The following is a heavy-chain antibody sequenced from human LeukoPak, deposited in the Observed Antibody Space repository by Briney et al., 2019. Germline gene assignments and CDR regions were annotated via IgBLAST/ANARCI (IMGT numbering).Heavy chain of an antibody. J-gene: IGHJ6*02. D-gene: IGHD3-22*01. Sequence: GGSLRLSCAASGFIFSTYAMHWVRQAPGKGLGWVAVISYDGSNKYYADSVKGRFTIFRDNSKNTLYLQMNSLRVEDTALYYCARVSTSGYYFYYYGMDVWGQGTTVTVSS. CDR3: ARVSTSGYYFYYYGMDV. CDR2: ISYDGSNK. CDR1: GFIFSTYA. V-gene: IGHV3-30-3*01.